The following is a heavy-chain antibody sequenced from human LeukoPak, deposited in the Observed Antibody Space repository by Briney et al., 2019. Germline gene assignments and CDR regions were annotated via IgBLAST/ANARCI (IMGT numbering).Heavy chain of an antibody. V-gene: IGHV3-7*01. CDR3: ARDRDFWSGYFDY. Sequence: YPGGSLRLSCAASGFTFSSYWMSWVRQAPGKGLEWVANIKQEGSEKYYVDSVKGRFTISRDNAKNSLYLQMNSLRAEDTAVYYCARDRDFWSGYFDYWGQGTLVTVSS. J-gene: IGHJ4*02. CDR2: IKQEGSEK. CDR1: GFTFSSYW. D-gene: IGHD3-3*01.